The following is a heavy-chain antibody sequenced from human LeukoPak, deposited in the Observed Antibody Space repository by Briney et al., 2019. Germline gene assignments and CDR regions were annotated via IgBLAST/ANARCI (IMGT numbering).Heavy chain of an antibody. D-gene: IGHD1-1*01. V-gene: IGHV4-39*01. CDR3: ARPVPSRLGWFDP. CDR2: IYYSGST. J-gene: IGHJ5*02. CDR1: GGSISSSSYY. Sequence: SETLSLTCTVSGGSISSSSYYWGWIRQPPGKGLEWIGSIYYSGSTYYNPSLKNRVTISVDTSKNQFSLKLSSVTAADTAVYYCARPVPSRLGWFDPWGQGTLVTVSS.